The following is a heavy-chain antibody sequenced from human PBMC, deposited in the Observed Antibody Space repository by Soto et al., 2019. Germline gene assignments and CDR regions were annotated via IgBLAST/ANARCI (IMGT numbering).Heavy chain of an antibody. CDR3: AARGDSGNYYHYYYGMDV. J-gene: IGHJ6*02. Sequence: GASVKVSCKASGFNFSTSAMQWVRQPRGQGLEWIGWIVVGSGNTNYAQKFQERVTITRDMSTSTAYMELRSLRSEDTAVYYRAARGDSGNYYHYYYGMDVWGQVTTVTVSS. V-gene: IGHV1-58*02. D-gene: IGHD3-10*01. CDR1: GFNFSTSA. CDR2: IVVGSGNT.